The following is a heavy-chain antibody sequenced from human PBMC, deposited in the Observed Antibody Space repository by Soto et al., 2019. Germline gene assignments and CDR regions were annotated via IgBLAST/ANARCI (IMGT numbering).Heavy chain of an antibody. Sequence: GESLKISCKGSGYSFTSYWIGWVRQMPGKGLEWMGIIYPGDSDTRYSPSFQGQVTISADKSISTAYLQWSGLKASDTAMYYCARLRPLFGSPISSDYWGQGTLVTVSS. CDR3: ARLRPLFGSPISSDY. D-gene: IGHD3-10*02. V-gene: IGHV5-51*01. J-gene: IGHJ4*02. CDR2: IYPGDSDT. CDR1: GYSFTSYW.